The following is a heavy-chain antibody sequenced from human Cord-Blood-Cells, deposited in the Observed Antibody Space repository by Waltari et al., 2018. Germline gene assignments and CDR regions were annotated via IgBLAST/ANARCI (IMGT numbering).Heavy chain of an antibody. J-gene: IGHJ3*02. CDR2: IIPIFGTA. D-gene: IGHD3-22*01. Sequence: QVQLVQSGDEVKKPGSSVKVSCTASGGAFSSYAIRWVRQATGQGLEWMGGIIPIFGTANYAQKFQGRVTITADESTSTAYMELSSLRSEDTAVYYCASPQVYDSSGYGAFDIWGQGTMVTVSS. V-gene: IGHV1-69*01. CDR1: GGAFSSYA. CDR3: ASPQVYDSSGYGAFDI.